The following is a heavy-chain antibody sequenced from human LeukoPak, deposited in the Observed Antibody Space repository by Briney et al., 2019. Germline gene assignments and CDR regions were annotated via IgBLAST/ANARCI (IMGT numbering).Heavy chain of an antibody. D-gene: IGHD2-2*01. Sequence: GASLRLSCAASGFTFDEYAMHWVRQAPGKGLEWISLISGDGATTNYAGSVKGRFTISRDNRKNSLYLQMNSLRTEDTALYYCTKDRYCTSTSCPTDHWGQGTLVTVSS. V-gene: IGHV3-43*02. CDR1: GFTFDEYA. CDR2: ISGDGATT. CDR3: TKDRYCTSTSCPTDH. J-gene: IGHJ4*02.